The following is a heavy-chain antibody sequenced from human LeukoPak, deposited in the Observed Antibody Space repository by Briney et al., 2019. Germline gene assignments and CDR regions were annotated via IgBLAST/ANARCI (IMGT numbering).Heavy chain of an antibody. CDR2: MNPNSGNT. CDR3: ARGLIYCSGGSCYLSYFDY. D-gene: IGHD2-15*01. V-gene: IGHV1-8*01. J-gene: IGHJ4*02. CDR1: GYTFTSYD. Sequence: ASVKVSCKASGYTFTSYDINWARQATGQGLEWMGWMNPNSGNTGYAQKFQGRVTMTRNTSISTAYMELCSLRSEDTAVYYCARGLIYCSGGSCYLSYFDYWGQGTLVTVSS.